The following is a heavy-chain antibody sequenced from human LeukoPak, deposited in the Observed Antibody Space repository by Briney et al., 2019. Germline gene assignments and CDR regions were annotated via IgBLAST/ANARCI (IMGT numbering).Heavy chain of an antibody. V-gene: IGHV4-4*07. J-gene: IGHJ3*02. Sequence: ASETLSLTCTVSGGSISSYYWSWIRQPAGKGLEWIGRFYADGSTHYNPSLKSRVTMSIDTSKNQFPLKLTFVTAADTAVYYCAREVWEADAFDIWGQGTVVTVSS. CDR1: GGSISSYY. D-gene: IGHD3-16*01. CDR2: FYADGST. CDR3: AREVWEADAFDI.